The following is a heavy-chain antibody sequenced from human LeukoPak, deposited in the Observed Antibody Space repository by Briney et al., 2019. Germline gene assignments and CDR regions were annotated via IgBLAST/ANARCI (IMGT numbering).Heavy chain of an antibody. CDR1: GGSFSGYY. J-gene: IGHJ4*02. CDR3: ARGGVEMATTDFDY. D-gene: IGHD5-24*01. CDR2: INHSGST. V-gene: IGHV4-34*01. Sequence: SETLSLTCAVYGGSFSGYYWSWIRRPPGKGLEWIGEINHSGSTNYNPSLKSRVTISVDTSKNQFSLKLSSVTAADTAVYYCARGGVEMATTDFDYWGQGTPVTVSS.